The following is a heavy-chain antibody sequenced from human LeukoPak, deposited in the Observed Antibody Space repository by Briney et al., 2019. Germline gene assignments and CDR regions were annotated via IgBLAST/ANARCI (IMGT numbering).Heavy chain of an antibody. J-gene: IGHJ4*02. CDR3: TGDFDY. V-gene: IGHV3-48*04. Sequence: GGSLRLSCAASGFTFSSYAMSWVRQAPGKGLEWVSYISYSGDTIYYADSVKGRFTVSRDNAKNSLYLQMNSLRAEDTAVYYCTGDFDYWGQGTLVTVSS. CDR2: ISYSGDTI. CDR1: GFTFSSYA.